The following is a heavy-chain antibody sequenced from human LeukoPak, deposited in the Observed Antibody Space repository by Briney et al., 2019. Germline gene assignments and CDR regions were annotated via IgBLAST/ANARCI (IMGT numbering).Heavy chain of an antibody. CDR2: IYTSGST. J-gene: IGHJ6*03. CDR1: GGSISSGSYY. D-gene: IGHD3-3*01. V-gene: IGHV4-61*02. Sequence: SETLSLTCTVSGGSISSGSYYWSWIRQPAGKGLEWIGRIYTSGSTNYNPSLKSRVTISVDTSKNQFSLKLSSVTAADTAVYYCARENYDFWSGYYISPQYYYYMDVWGKGTTVTVSS. CDR3: ARENYDFWSGYYISPQYYYYMDV.